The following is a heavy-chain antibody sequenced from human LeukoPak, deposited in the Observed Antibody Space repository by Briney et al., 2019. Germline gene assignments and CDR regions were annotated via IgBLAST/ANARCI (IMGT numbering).Heavy chain of an antibody. CDR1: GYTFTGYY. V-gene: IGHV1-2*02. D-gene: IGHD6-19*01. J-gene: IGHJ4*02. Sequence: ASVKVSCKASGYTFTGYYMHWVRQAPGQGLEWMGWINPNTGATNYAQKFKGRVTMTRDTSISTAYMELSRLRSDDTAVYYCAIEDPGGWYDYWGQGTLVTVSS. CDR3: AIEDPGGWYDY. CDR2: INPNTGAT.